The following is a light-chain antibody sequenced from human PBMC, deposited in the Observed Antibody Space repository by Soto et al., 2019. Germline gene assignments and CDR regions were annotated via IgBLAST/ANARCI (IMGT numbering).Light chain of an antibody. Sequence: EVVMTQSPATLSVSPGDIATLSCRASQSVSTNLAWYQQKPGQAPRLIIYGASTRATGIPARFSGSGSGTEFTLTISSLQSEDFAAYYCQQYNKWPPLTFGGGTKVDMK. CDR2: GAS. V-gene: IGKV3-15*01. CDR3: QQYNKWPPLT. CDR1: QSVSTN. J-gene: IGKJ4*01.